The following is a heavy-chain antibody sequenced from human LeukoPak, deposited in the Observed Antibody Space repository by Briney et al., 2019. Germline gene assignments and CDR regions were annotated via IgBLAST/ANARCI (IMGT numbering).Heavy chain of an antibody. CDR1: GYTFTGYY. CDR3: ARTKPPCTSCLLLDY. Sequence: GASVKVSCRASGYTFTGYYIHWLRQAPGQGLEWMGWFNPNSGGTNYAPKFQGLVTMSRDTSIATAYMELNRLISDDTAVYYCARTKPPCTSCLLLDYWGQGTLVTVSS. D-gene: IGHD2-2*01. CDR2: FNPNSGGT. J-gene: IGHJ4*02. V-gene: IGHV1-2*02.